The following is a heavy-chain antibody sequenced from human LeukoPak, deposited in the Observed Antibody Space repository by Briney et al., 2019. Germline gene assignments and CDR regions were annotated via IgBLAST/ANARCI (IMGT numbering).Heavy chain of an antibody. J-gene: IGHJ4*02. D-gene: IGHD3-16*01. V-gene: IGHV3-74*01. CDR3: AGGGESLTF. Sequence: GGSLRLSCAASGFTFSSYWMDWVRRAPGKGLVWVSHINSDGSNTRYADSVKGRLTISRDNAKNTLFLQLNSLRAEDTAVYYCAGGGESLTFWGQGTLVTVSS. CDR1: GFTFSSYW. CDR2: INSDGSNT.